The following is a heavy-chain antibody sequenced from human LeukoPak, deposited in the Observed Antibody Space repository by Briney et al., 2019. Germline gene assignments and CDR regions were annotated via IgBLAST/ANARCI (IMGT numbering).Heavy chain of an antibody. J-gene: IGHJ4*02. CDR1: GFTFSSYA. D-gene: IGHD3-22*01. Sequence: GGSLRPSCAASGFTFSSYAMSWVRQAPGKGLEWVSAISGSGGSTYYADSVKGRFTISRDNSKNTLYLQMNSLRAEDTAVYYCAKQVAPYDSSGYDIDYWGQGTLVTVSS. CDR3: AKQVAPYDSSGYDIDY. CDR2: ISGSGGST. V-gene: IGHV3-23*01.